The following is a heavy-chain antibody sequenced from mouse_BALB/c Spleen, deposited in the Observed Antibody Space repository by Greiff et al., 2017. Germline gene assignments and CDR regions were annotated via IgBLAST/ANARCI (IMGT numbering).Heavy chain of an antibody. CDR3: ARGDGYSYAMDY. V-gene: IGHV1-54*01. CDR1: GYAFTNYL. D-gene: IGHD2-3*01. Sequence: VQLQQSGAELVRPGTSVKVSCKASGYAFTNYLIEWVKQRPGQGLEWIGVINPGSGGTNYNEKFKGKATLTADKSSSTAYMQLSSLTSDDSAVYFCARGDGYSYAMDYWGQGTSVTVSS. J-gene: IGHJ4*01. CDR2: INPGSGGT.